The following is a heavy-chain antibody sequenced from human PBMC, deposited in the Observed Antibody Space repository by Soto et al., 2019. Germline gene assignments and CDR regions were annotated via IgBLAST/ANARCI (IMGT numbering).Heavy chain of an antibody. CDR2: IYWDDDK. V-gene: IGHV2-5*02. Sequence: QITLKESGPTLVKPTQTLTLTCTFSGFSLNTIGVGVGWIRQPPGKALEWLALIYWDDDKRYSPSLKNRLTITKDTSKNQVFITIPNMDPVDSAKYYCAHRRGYTCGTLFDDGGQGTLVTVSS. CDR1: GFSLNTIGVG. CDR3: AHRRGYTCGTLFDD. J-gene: IGHJ4*02. D-gene: IGHD5-18*01.